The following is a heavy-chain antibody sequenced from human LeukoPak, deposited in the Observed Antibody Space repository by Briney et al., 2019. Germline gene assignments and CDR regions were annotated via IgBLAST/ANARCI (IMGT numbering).Heavy chain of an antibody. Sequence: PGGSLRLSCAASGLTFSSYGMNWVRQAPGDGLEWVSSITRTSSYIHYADSVQGRFTISRDNAKTSMYLQMNSLRAEDTAVYYCARDYGGNAGDDYWGQGTLVTVSS. V-gene: IGHV3-21*01. J-gene: IGHJ4*02. CDR3: ARDYGGNAGDDY. CDR2: ITRTSSYI. D-gene: IGHD4-23*01. CDR1: GLTFSSYG.